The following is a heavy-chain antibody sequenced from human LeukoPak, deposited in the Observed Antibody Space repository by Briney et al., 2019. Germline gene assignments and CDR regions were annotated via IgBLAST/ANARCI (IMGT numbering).Heavy chain of an antibody. V-gene: IGHV1-8*02. D-gene: IGHD7-27*01. CDR2: MNPNSGNT. CDR1: GYTFTSYD. Sequence: GASVKVSCKASGYTFTSYDINWVRQATGQGLEWMGWMNPNSGNTGYAQKLQGRVTMTTDTSTTTAYMELRSLRSDDTAVYYCARDYRTGFDYWGQGTLVTVSS. J-gene: IGHJ4*02. CDR3: ARDYRTGFDY.